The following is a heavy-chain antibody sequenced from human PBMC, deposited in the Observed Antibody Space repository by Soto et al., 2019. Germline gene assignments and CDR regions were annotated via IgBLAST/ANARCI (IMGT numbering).Heavy chain of an antibody. D-gene: IGHD6-6*01. CDR2: TNAGNGNT. CDR3: ARASIAAHSTYDY. J-gene: IGHJ4*02. V-gene: IGHV1-3*01. CDR1: GYTFTSYA. Sequence: SVKVSCKASGYTFTSYAMHWVRQAPGQRLEWMGWTNAGNGNTKYSQKFQGRVTITRDTSASTAYMELSSLRSEDTAVYYCARASIAAHSTYDYWGQGTLVTVSS.